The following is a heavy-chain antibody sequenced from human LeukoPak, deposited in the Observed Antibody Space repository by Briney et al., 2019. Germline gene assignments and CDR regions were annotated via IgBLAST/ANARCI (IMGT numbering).Heavy chain of an antibody. J-gene: IGHJ4*02. CDR2: IYYSGTT. V-gene: IGHV4-59*01. CDR3: AREADYYGSGSYFDY. Sequence: SETLSLTCTVSGGSINSYYWSWIRHPPGKRLEWIGYIYYSGTTNYNPSLKSRVTISVDTSRNQFSLKLSSVTAADTAVYYCAREADYYGSGSYFDYWGQGTLVTVSS. D-gene: IGHD3-10*01. CDR1: GGSINSYY.